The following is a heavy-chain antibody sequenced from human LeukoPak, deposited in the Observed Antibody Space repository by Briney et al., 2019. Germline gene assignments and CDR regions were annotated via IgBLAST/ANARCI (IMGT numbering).Heavy chain of an antibody. V-gene: IGHV1-69*13. CDR3: ARAQIRRITISNWFDP. CDR2: IIPIFGTA. Sequence: ASVKVSCKASGGTFSSYAISWVRQAPGQGLEWMGGIIPIFGTANYAQKFQGRVTITADESTSTAYMELSSLRSEDTAVYYCARAQIRRITISNWFDPWGQGTLVTVSS. J-gene: IGHJ5*02. CDR1: GGTFSSYA. D-gene: IGHD3-3*01.